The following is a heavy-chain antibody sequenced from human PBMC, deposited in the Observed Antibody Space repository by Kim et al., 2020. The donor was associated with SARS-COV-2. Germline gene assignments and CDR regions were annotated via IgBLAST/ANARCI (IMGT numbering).Heavy chain of an antibody. D-gene: IGHD2-21*02. J-gene: IGHJ6*02. Sequence: GGSLRLSCAASGFFVSNTYLSWVRQAPGKGLEWVSVIYTSATTYYADSVRGRFTISRDNSRNTVYLQMNSLRAEDTAVYYCARLGPVTANYYYGMDVWG. V-gene: IGHV3-53*01. CDR1: GFFVSNTY. CDR3: ARLGPVTANYYYGMDV. CDR2: IYTSATT.